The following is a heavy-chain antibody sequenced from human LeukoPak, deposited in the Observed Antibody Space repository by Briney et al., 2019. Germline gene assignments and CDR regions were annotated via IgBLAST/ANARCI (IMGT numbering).Heavy chain of an antibody. CDR2: VYSGGST. CDR1: GFIVTGNY. J-gene: IGHJ4*03. Sequence: GGSLRLSCAASGFIVTGNYMSWVRQAPGQGLEWVSLVYSGGSTYYADSVKGRFTISRDNSKNTLYLQRNSLRAEDTAVYFCARVHLLQGIRKSDYWGHGTLVTVSS. V-gene: IGHV3-66*01. CDR3: ARVHLLQGIRKSDY.